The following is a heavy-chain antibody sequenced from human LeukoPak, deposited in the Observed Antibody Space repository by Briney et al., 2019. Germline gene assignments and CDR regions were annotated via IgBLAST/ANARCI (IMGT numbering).Heavy chain of an antibody. CDR1: GFTFSNAW. J-gene: IGHJ4*02. CDR2: IKSKTDGGTT. CDR3: AKDLRMYQLPREYYFDY. Sequence: GGYLRLSCAASGFTFSNAWMSWVRQAPGKGLEWVGRIKSKTDGGTTDYAAPVKGRFTISRDDSKNTLYLQMNSLRAEDTAVYYCAKDLRMYQLPREYYFDYWGQGTLVTVSS. V-gene: IGHV3-15*01. D-gene: IGHD2-2*01.